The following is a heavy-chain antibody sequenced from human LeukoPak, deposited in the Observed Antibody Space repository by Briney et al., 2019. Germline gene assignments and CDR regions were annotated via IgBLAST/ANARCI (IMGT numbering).Heavy chain of an antibody. J-gene: IGHJ6*03. CDR3: ARDLGRYDFWSGYYNPYYYYYMDV. Sequence: PSETLSLTCTDSGGSISSYYWSWIRQPPGKGLEWIGYIYYSGSTNYNPSLKSRVTISVDTSKNQFSLKLSSVTAADTAVYYCARDLGRYDFWSGYYNPYYYYYMDVWGKGTTVTVSS. CDR1: GGSISSYY. CDR2: IYYSGST. V-gene: IGHV4-59*01. D-gene: IGHD3-3*01.